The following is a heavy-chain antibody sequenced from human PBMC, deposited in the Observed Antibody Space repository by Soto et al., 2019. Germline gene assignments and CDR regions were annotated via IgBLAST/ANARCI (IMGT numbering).Heavy chain of an antibody. V-gene: IGHV1-18*01. D-gene: IGHD1-26*01. CDR1: GYTFTYYG. CDR2: ISAYNGNT. CDR3: ATEVGATRKTPHAPNASDP. J-gene: IGHJ5*02. Sequence: ASVKVSCKASGYTFTYYGISWVRQAPGQGLEWMGWISAYNGNTYYAQKFQGRVTMTEDTSTDTAYMELSSLRSEDTAVYYCATEVGATRKTPHAPNASDPWGPGPPVTLPS.